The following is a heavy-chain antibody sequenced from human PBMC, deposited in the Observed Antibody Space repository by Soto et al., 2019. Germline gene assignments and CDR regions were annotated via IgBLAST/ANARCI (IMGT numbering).Heavy chain of an antibody. CDR1: GGYISSSSYY. J-gene: IGHJ3*02. CDR2: IYYSGST. CDR3: AIEKVGATSVHVFDI. V-gene: IGHV4-39*01. D-gene: IGHD1-26*01. Sequence: SETLSLTCTVSGGYISSSSYYWGWIRQPPGKGLEWIGSIYYSGSTYYNPSLKSRVTISVDTSKNQFSLKLSSVTAADTAVYYCAIEKVGATSVHVFDIWGQGTMVTVSS.